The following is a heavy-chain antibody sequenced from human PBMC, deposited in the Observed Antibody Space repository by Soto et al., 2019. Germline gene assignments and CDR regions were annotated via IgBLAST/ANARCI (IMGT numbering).Heavy chain of an antibody. CDR1: GLTFSNYG. CDR2: ISGTSGEE. CDR3: VKALAAVGENWFDY. D-gene: IGHD6-13*01. V-gene: IGHV3-23*01. Sequence: EVQLLESGGVLVQPGGSLTLSCTASGLTFSNYGMSWVRQAPGKGLEWVSYISGTSGEEHHADSVKGRFTISRDNSKNTLNLQMNSLRPDDTAIYYCVKALAAVGENWFDYWGQGSLVNVSS. J-gene: IGHJ5*01.